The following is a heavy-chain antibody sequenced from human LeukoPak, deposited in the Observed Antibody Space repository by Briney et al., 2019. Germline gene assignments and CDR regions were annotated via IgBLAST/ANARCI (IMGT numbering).Heavy chain of an antibody. CDR3: ARSLTYCGGDCYPDDAFDI. Sequence: PSETLPLTCTVSGGSISSSSYYWGWIRQPPGKGLEWIGSIYYSGSTYYNPSLKSRVTISVDTSKNQFSLKLSSVTAADTAVYYCARSLTYCGGDCYPDDAFDIWGQGTMVTVSS. CDR1: GGSISSSSYY. J-gene: IGHJ3*02. CDR2: IYYSGST. V-gene: IGHV4-39*01. D-gene: IGHD2-21*02.